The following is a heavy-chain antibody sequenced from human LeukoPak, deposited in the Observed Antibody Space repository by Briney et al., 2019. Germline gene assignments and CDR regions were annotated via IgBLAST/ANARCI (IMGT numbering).Heavy chain of an antibody. J-gene: IGHJ4*02. CDR2: IYYSGST. D-gene: IGHD6-19*01. CDR1: GGSISRYY. CDR3: AASWYSSGWPTFDY. V-gene: IGHV4-59*01. Sequence: SETLSLACTASGGSISRYYWSWIRQPPGKGLEWIGYIYYSGSTNYNPSLKSRVTISVDTSKNQFSLKLSSVTAADTAVYYCAASWYSSGWPTFDYWGQGTLVTVSS.